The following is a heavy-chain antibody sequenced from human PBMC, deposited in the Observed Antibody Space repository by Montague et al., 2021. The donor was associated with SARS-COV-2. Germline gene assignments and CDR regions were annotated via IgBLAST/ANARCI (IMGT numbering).Heavy chain of an antibody. CDR2: IYYSGST. D-gene: IGHD4-23*01. J-gene: IGHJ3*02. V-gene: IGHV4-39*01. CDR3: ARLRRDYGGTYDTFDI. Sequence: SETLSLTCTVSGGSISSRSYYWGWIRQPPGKGLEWIGSIYYSGSTYYNPSLKSRVTISVDTSKNQFSLKLSSVTAADTAVYDCARLRRDYGGTYDTFDIWGQGTMVTVSS. CDR1: GGSISSRSYY.